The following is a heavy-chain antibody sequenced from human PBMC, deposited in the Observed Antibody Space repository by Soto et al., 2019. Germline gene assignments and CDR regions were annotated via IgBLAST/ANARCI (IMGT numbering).Heavy chain of an antibody. CDR2: MWYDGSNE. Sequence: QVQLVESGGGVVQPGRSLRLSCVASGFTFSNYDMHWVRQAPGKGLEWVAVMWYDGSNENYVDSVKGRFTISRDNSKNTLYLQMNSLRAEDTAAYYCGRRGSGSYNFDYWGQGTLVTVSS. V-gene: IGHV3-33*01. J-gene: IGHJ4*02. CDR1: GFTFSNYD. CDR3: GRRGSGSYNFDY. D-gene: IGHD3-10*01.